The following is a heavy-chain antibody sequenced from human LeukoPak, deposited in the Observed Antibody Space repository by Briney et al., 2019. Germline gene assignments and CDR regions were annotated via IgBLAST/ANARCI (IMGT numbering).Heavy chain of an antibody. D-gene: IGHD5-24*01. J-gene: IGHJ3*02. CDR3: ARVRRDGYNQSPQGAFDI. CDR2: ISSSSSYI. Sequence: KPGGSLRLSCAASGFTFSSYSMNWVRQAPGKGLEWVSSISSSSSYIYYADSVKGRFAISRDNAKNSLYLQMNSLRAEDTAVYYCARVRRDGYNQSPQGAFDIWGQGTMVTVSS. CDR1: GFTFSSYS. V-gene: IGHV3-21*01.